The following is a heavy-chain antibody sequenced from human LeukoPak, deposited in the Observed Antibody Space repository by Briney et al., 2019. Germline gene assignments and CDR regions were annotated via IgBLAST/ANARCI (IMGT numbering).Heavy chain of an antibody. V-gene: IGHV3-9*01. D-gene: IGHD3-10*01. CDR3: AKDNYYGSGSH. CDR2: ISWNSGSI. CDR1: GFTFDDYA. Sequence: GGSLGLSCAASGFTFDDYAMHWVRQAPGKGLEWVSGISWNSGSIGYADSVKGRFTISRDNAKNSLYLQMNSLRAEDTALYYCAKDNYYGSGSHWGQGTMVTVSS. J-gene: IGHJ3*01.